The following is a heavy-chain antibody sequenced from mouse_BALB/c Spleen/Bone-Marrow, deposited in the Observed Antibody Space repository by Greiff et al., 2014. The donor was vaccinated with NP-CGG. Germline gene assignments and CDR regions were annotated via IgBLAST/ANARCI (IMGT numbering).Heavy chain of an antibody. CDR1: GFLLTSNG. CDR2: IWTGGST. D-gene: IGHD2-14*01. J-gene: IGHJ2*01. Sequence: QVQLKESGPGLVAPSQSLSITFTVSGFLLTSNGVHWVCQPPGKGLGWLGVIWTGGSTNYNSALMSRLSISKDNSKSQVFLKMNSLQTDDTAMYYCARGAYYRFFDYWGQGTTLTVSS. V-gene: IGHV2-9*02. CDR3: ARGAYYRFFDY.